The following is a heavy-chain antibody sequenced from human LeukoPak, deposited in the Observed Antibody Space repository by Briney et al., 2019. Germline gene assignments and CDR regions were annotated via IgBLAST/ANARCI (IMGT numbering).Heavy chain of an antibody. J-gene: IGHJ4*02. D-gene: IGHD6-19*01. V-gene: IGHV4-39*01. Sequence: ASETLSLICTVSGDSISSSSYYWGWIRQPPGKGLEWNVSIYYSEDTYYNPSLKSRVTISVDTSKSQFSLKLSSVTAADTAVYYCARQKGYSSGWYFDYWGQGTLVTVSS. CDR1: GDSISSSSYY. CDR3: ARQKGYSSGWYFDY. CDR2: IYYSEDT.